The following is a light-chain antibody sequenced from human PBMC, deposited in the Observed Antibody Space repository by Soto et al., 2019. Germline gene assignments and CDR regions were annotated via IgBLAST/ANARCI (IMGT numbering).Light chain of an antibody. CDR3: QQYDTYSWT. Sequence: DIPMTQSPSTLSASIGDTVTITCRASQSIGTWLAWYQQKPGKAPKLMIYDASTLQSGVPSRFSGSGSGTQFTLTISSLQPDDVATFYCQQYDTYSWTFGQGTKVDIK. J-gene: IGKJ1*01. CDR1: QSIGTW. CDR2: DAS. V-gene: IGKV1-5*01.